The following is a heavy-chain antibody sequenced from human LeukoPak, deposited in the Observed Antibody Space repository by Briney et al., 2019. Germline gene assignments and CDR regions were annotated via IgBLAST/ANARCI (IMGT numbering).Heavy chain of an antibody. J-gene: IGHJ6*03. CDR2: INPSGST. Sequence: SETLSLTCAVYGGSFSGYHWTWIRQSPGKGLEWIGDINPSGSTYYDPSLKSRLTISVDTSKNQFSLKLRSVTAADTAVYYCARGRHDITMIVVVMTSVSHYLDVWGKGTTVTVS. CDR1: GGSFSGYH. CDR3: ARGRHDITMIVVVMTSVSHYLDV. D-gene: IGHD3-22*01. V-gene: IGHV4-34*01.